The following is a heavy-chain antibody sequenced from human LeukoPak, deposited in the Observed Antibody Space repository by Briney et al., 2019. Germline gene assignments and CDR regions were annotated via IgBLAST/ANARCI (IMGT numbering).Heavy chain of an antibody. CDR3: ARSFGSGSYFFDY. J-gene: IGHJ4*02. D-gene: IGHD3-10*01. V-gene: IGHV4-61*01. CDR2: IYYSGST. Sequence: SETLSLTCTVSGGSVSSGSYYWSWIRQPPGKGLEWIGYIYYSGSTNYNPSLKSRVTISVDTSRNQFSLKLSSVTAADTAVYYCARSFGSGSYFFDYWGQGTLVTVS. CDR1: GGSVSSGSYY.